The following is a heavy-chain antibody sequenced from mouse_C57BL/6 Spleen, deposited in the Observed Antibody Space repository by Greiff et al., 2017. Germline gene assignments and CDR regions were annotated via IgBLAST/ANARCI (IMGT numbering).Heavy chain of an antibody. CDR1: GYAFSSSW. V-gene: IGHV1-82*01. CDR2: IYPGDGDT. J-gene: IGHJ3*01. Sequence: VKLVESGPELVKPGASVKISCKASGYAFSSSWMNWVKQRPGKGLEWIGRIYPGDGDTNYNGKFKGKATLTADKSSSTAYMQLSSLTSEDSAVYFCAREQTAQATWFAYWGQGTLVTVSA. D-gene: IGHD3-2*02. CDR3: AREQTAQATWFAY.